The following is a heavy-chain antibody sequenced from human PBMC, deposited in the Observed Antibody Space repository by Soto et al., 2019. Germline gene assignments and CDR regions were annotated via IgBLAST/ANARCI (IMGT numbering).Heavy chain of an antibody. CDR1: SGSLSSGGYY. Sequence: SETLSLTCTVSSGSLSSGGYYLNWIRHHPVKGLEWVGYIYFTWITYSTPSLKSRVTLSVDTSKSQFSLKLRSVTAADTAVYYCARSHSVSLDYWGQGTMVTVSS. D-gene: IGHD3-16*01. J-gene: IGHJ4*02. CDR2: IYFTWIT. V-gene: IGHV4-31*03. CDR3: ARSHSVSLDY.